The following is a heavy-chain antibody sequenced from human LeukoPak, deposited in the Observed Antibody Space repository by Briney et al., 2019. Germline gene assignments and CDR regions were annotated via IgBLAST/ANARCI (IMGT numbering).Heavy chain of an antibody. CDR1: GYSFTSYW. V-gene: IGHV5-51*01. CDR3: ASSYCSSTSCPQTLLY. D-gene: IGHD2-2*01. J-gene: IGHJ4*02. CDR2: IYPGDSDT. Sequence: GESLKISCKGSGYSFTSYWIGWVRQMPRKGLEWMGIIYPGDSDTRYSPSFQGQVTISADKSISTAYLQWSSLKASDTAMYYCASSYCSSTSCPQTLLYWGQGTLITVSS.